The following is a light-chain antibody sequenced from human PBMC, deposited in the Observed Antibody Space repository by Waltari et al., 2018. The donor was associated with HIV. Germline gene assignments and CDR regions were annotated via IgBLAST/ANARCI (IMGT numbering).Light chain of an antibody. V-gene: IGKV3-11*01. CDR3: QQRSNWSWT. J-gene: IGKJ1*01. CDR1: QSVSSY. CDR2: DAS. Sequence: EIVLTQSPATLPWSPGERATLSCRASQSVSSYLAWYQQKPGQAPRLLIYDASNRATGIPARFSGSGSGTDFTLTISSLEPEDFAVYYCQQRSNWSWTFGQGTKVEIK.